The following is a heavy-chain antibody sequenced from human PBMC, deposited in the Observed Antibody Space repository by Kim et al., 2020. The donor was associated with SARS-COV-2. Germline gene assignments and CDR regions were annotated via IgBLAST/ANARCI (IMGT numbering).Heavy chain of an antibody. CDR2: ISSSGSYT. CDR1: GINFSDYY. CDR3: PRVPVGASSWYYFDS. J-gene: IGHJ4*02. Sequence: GGSLRLSCEASGINFSDYYMSWIRQAPGKGLEWVSYISSSGSYTKYADSLKGRFTISRDNAENSLYLEMNSLSADDTAVYYWPRVPVGASSWYYFDSWGQGTLVTVSS. D-gene: IGHD6-13*01. V-gene: IGHV3-11*05.